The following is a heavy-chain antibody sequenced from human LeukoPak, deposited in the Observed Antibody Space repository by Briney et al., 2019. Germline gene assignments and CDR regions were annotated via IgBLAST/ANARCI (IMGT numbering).Heavy chain of an antibody. CDR3: ARDPLVPGMRASGFDF. V-gene: IGHV4-30-4*01. D-gene: IGHD3-10*01. J-gene: IGHJ4*01. CDR1: GAPINSGANS. Sequence: SQTLSLTCSVSGAPINSGANSWSWIRQPPGKGLEWLGYTYSSGRDYYNPSLKSRLTISVDASKNQFSLKLNSVTAADSAVYFCARDPLVPGMRASGFDFWGQGIQVTVSS. CDR2: TYSSGRD.